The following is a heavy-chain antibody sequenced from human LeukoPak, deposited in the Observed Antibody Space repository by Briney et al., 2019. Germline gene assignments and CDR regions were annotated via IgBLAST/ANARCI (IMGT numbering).Heavy chain of an antibody. Sequence: SETLSLTCAVYGGSFSGYYWSWIRQPAGRGLEWIGRIYTSGSTNYNPSLKSRVTMSVDTSRNQFSLKLSSVTAADTAVYYCARGSLAVAPFDYWGQGTLVTVSS. CDR1: GGSFSGYY. J-gene: IGHJ4*02. CDR2: IYTSGST. D-gene: IGHD6-19*01. V-gene: IGHV4-59*10. CDR3: ARGSLAVAPFDY.